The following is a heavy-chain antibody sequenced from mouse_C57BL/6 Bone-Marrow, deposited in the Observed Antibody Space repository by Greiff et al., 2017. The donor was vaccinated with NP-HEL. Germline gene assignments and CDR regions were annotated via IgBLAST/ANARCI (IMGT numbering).Heavy chain of an antibody. J-gene: IGHJ1*03. CDR1: GYTFTDYY. V-gene: IGHV1-19*01. CDR2: INPYNGGT. D-gene: IGHD2-5*01. CDR3: ARVPYSNYVRWYFDV. Sequence: EVQLQQSGPVLVKPGASVKMSCKASGYTFTDYYMNWVKQSHGKSLEWIGVINPYNGGTSYNQKFKGKATLTVDKSSSTAYMELNSLTSEDSAVYYCARVPYSNYVRWYFDVWGTGTTVTVSS.